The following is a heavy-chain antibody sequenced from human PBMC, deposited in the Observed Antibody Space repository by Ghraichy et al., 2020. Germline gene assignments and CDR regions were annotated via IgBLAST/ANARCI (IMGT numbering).Heavy chain of an antibody. Sequence: LSLTCAASGFTFSSYAMSWVRQAPGKGLEWVSAISGSGGSTYYADSVKGRFTISRDNSKNTLYLQMNSLRAEDTAVYYCAKDHFRIIYDFWSGYSMKVGMDVWGKGTTVTVSS. CDR2: ISGSGGST. V-gene: IGHV3-23*01. CDR3: AKDHFRIIYDFWSGYSMKVGMDV. CDR1: GFTFSSYA. D-gene: IGHD3-3*01. J-gene: IGHJ6*03.